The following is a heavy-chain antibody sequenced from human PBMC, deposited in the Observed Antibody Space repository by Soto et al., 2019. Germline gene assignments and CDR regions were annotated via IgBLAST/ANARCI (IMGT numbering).Heavy chain of an antibody. Sequence: QVQLQESGPGLVKPSQTLSLTCTVSGGSISSGGYYWSWIRQHPGKGLEWIGYIYYSGSTYYNPSLNSGISISVDTSTTQFSLKLLSGTAADTAVYYCATGSEASLSWDVWGQVTTVTVSS. CDR2: IYYSGST. CDR3: ATGSEASLSWDV. CDR1: GGSISSGGYY. V-gene: IGHV4-31*03. J-gene: IGHJ6*02. D-gene: IGHD7-27*01.